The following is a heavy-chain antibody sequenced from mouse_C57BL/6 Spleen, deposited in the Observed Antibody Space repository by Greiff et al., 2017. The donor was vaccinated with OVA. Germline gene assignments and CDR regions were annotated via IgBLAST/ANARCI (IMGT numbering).Heavy chain of an antibody. Sequence: EVQVVESGPGLVKPSQSLSLTCSVTGYSITSGYYWNWIRQFPGNKLEWMGYISYDGSNNYNPSLKNRISITRDTSKNQFFLKLNSVTTEDTATYYCARENYGSSPWYFDVWGTGTTVTVSS. CDR1: GYSITSGYY. CDR2: ISYDGSN. D-gene: IGHD1-1*01. CDR3: ARENYGSSPWYFDV. V-gene: IGHV3-6*01. J-gene: IGHJ1*03.